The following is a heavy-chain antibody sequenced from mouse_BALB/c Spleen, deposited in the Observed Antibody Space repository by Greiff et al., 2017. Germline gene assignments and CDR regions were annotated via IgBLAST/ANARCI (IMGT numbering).Heavy chain of an antibody. D-gene: IGHD2-3*01. J-gene: IGHJ1*01. Sequence: VKLMESGPGLVAPSQSLSITCTVSGFSLTSYGVHWVRQPPGKGLEWLGVIWAGGSTNYNSALMSRLSISKDNSKSQVFLKMNSLQTDDTAMYYCASLDGYYGSWYFDVWGAGTTVTVSS. CDR2: IWAGGST. CDR3: ASLDGYYGSWYFDV. CDR1: GFSLTSYG. V-gene: IGHV2-9*02.